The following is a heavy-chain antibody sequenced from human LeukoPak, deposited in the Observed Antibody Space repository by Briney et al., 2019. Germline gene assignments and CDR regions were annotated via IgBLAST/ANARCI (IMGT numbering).Heavy chain of an antibody. D-gene: IGHD5-18*01. CDR3: AKGSYGRTYYFDY. Sequence: GGSLRLSCAASGFTFSSYAMSWVRQAPGKGLEWVSAISGSGGSTYYADSVKGRFTISRDNSKNTLCLQMNSLRAEDTAVYYCAKGSYGRTYYFDYWGQGTLVTVSS. V-gene: IGHV3-23*01. J-gene: IGHJ4*02. CDR2: ISGSGGST. CDR1: GFTFSSYA.